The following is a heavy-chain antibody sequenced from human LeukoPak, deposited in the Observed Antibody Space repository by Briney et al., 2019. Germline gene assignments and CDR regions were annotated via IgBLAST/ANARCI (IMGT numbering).Heavy chain of an antibody. V-gene: IGHV1-46*01. Sequence: ASVELSCKASRYTFTSYYMHWVRQAPGQGLEWMGIINGSGGSTSYAQKFQGRVTMTRDTSTNTVYMELSSLRSEDTAVYYCARDHLAVNYYGMDVWGQGTTVTVSS. CDR2: INGSGGST. J-gene: IGHJ6*02. CDR3: ARDHLAVNYYGMDV. CDR1: RYTFTSYY. D-gene: IGHD6-19*01.